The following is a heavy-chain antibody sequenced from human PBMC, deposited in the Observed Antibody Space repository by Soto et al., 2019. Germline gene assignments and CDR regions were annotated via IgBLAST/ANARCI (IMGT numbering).Heavy chain of an antibody. V-gene: IGHV4-39*01. D-gene: IGHD2-15*01. Sequence: KTSETLALTCSMSLASFSINSYDWGWIRQPPGKGLEWIGSISYTGTTYYSPSLKSRVTISADTSKKQLSLKLDSATAADTAVYYCARLVVVAPVANVWGQGTMVTVSS. CDR3: ARLVVVAPVANV. CDR1: LASFSINSYD. CDR2: ISYTGTT. J-gene: IGHJ4*02.